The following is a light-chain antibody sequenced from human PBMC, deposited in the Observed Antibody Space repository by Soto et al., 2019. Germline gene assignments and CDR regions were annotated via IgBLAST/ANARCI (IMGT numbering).Light chain of an antibody. J-gene: IGKJ4*01. V-gene: IGKV3-11*01. Sequence: EVVLTQSPATLSLSPGERATLSCRASQSVDRYLAWYQQKPGQAPRLLIFDAFNRPTGIPARFSGSGSGTDFPLTISRLAPEAFALYYFHQRDNALTFGGGTKV. CDR2: DAF. CDR1: QSVDRY. CDR3: HQRDNALT.